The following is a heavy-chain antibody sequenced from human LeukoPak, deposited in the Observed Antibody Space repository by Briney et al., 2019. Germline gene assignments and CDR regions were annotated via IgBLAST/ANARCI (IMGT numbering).Heavy chain of an antibody. CDR2: IYYSGST. J-gene: IGHJ4*02. CDR3: ARAEWLEPTRY. CDR1: GGSISSGDYY. V-gene: IGHV4-31*03. D-gene: IGHD1-1*01. Sequence: SETLSLTCTVSGGSISSGDYYWSWIRQHPGKGLEWIGYIYYSGSTYYNPSLKSRVTISVDTSKNQFSLKLSSVTAADTAVYYCARAEWLEPTRYWGQGTLVTVSS.